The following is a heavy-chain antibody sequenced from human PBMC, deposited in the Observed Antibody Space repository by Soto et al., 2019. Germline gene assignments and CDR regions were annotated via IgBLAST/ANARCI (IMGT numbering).Heavy chain of an antibody. CDR1: GGSISSYY. J-gene: IGHJ4*02. CDR3: ARHDWAKPFDY. D-gene: IGHD3-9*01. Sequence: PSETLSLTCTVSGGSISSYYWSWIRQTAGKGLEWLAYIFYSGSTYYNPSLKSRVTISVDTSKNQFSLKLSSVAAADTAVYYCARHDWAKPFDYWGQGTLVTVSS. V-gene: IGHV4-59*04. CDR2: IFYSGST.